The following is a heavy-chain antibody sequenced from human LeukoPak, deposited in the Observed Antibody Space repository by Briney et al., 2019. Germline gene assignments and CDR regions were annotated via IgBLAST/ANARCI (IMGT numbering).Heavy chain of an antibody. J-gene: IGHJ4*01. Sequence: GGSLRLSCAASGFTFSSYAMHWVRQAPGKGLEWVAVISYDGSNKYYADSVKGRFTISRDNSKNTLYLQMNSLRAEDTAVYYCITIFSYWSQGTLVTVYS. CDR3: ITIFSY. CDR1: GFTFSSYA. CDR2: ISYDGSNK. D-gene: IGHD3-9*01. V-gene: IGHV3-30*04.